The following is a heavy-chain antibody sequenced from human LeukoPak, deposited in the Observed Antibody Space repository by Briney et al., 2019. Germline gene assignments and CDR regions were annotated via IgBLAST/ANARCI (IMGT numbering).Heavy chain of an antibody. CDR1: GYTFTSYG. Sequence: GASVKVSCKASGYTFTSYGISWVRQAPGQGLEWMGWISAYNGNTNYAQKLQGRVTMTTDTSTSTAYMELRSLRSDDTAVYYCARDNQARSYHYIDTDYWGQGTLVTVSS. CDR3: ARDNQARSYHYIDTDY. V-gene: IGHV1-18*01. CDR2: ISAYNGNT. J-gene: IGHJ4*02. D-gene: IGHD3-10*01.